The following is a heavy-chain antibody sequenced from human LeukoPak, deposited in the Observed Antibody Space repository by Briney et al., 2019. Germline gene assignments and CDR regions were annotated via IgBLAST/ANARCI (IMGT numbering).Heavy chain of an antibody. Sequence: GGSLRLSCAASGFTFSSYEMNWVRQAPGKGLEWVSYISSGSTIYDADSVKGRFTISRDNAKNSLYLQMNSLRAEDTAVYYCARESVAVAGAPFDYWGQGTLVTVSS. CDR1: GFTFSSYE. CDR3: ARESVAVAGAPFDY. CDR2: ISSGSTI. D-gene: IGHD6-19*01. J-gene: IGHJ4*02. V-gene: IGHV3-48*03.